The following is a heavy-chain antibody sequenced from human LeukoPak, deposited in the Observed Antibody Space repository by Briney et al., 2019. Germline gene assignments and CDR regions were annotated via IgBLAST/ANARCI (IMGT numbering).Heavy chain of an antibody. CDR3: ARVMGATILAFNY. V-gene: IGHV1-18*01. J-gene: IGHJ4*02. Sequence: ASVKVSCKASGYTFTSYGISWVRQAPGQRLAWMGWISTYNGNTNYAQKLQDRVTMTTNTSTSTAYMELRSLRSDDTAVYYCARVMGATILAFNYWGQGTLVTVSS. CDR1: GYTFTSYG. CDR2: ISTYNGNT. D-gene: IGHD1-26*01.